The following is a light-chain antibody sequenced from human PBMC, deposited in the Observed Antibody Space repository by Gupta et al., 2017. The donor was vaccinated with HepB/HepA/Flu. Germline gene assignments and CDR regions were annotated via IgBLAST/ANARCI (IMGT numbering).Light chain of an antibody. Sequence: EIVMTQSPATLSVSPGERATLSCRASQSVSSNLAWYQQKLGQAPRLLSYGASTRATGIPARFSGSGSGTEFTLTISILQSEDFAVYYCLQYNNWPSTFGQGTKVEIK. CDR2: GAS. CDR1: QSVSSN. V-gene: IGKV3-15*01. J-gene: IGKJ1*01. CDR3: LQYNNWPST.